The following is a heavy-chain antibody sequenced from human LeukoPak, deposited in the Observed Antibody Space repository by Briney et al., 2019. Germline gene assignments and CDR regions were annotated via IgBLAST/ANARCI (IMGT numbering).Heavy chain of an antibody. D-gene: IGHD3-10*01. J-gene: IGHJ3*02. Sequence: GGSLRLSCIASGFTFSSYEMNWVRQAPGKGLEWVSYISSSGSTIYYADSVKGRFTISRDNAKNSLYLQMNSLRAEDTAVYYCARGTMVRGPLSAFDIWGQGTMVTVSS. CDR1: GFTFSSYE. CDR3: ARGTMVRGPLSAFDI. V-gene: IGHV3-48*03. CDR2: ISSSGSTI.